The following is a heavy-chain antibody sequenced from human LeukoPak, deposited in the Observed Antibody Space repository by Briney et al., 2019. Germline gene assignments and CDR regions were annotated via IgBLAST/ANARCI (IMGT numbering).Heavy chain of an antibody. D-gene: IGHD2-2*01. V-gene: IGHV3-30-3*01. CDR1: GSTFSSYA. J-gene: IGHJ5*02. CDR2: ISYDGSNK. CDR3: ARDRRIVVVPAAADL. Sequence: GGSLRLSCAASGSTFSSYAMHWVRQAPGKGLEWVAVISYDGSNKYYADSVKGRFTMSRDNSKNTLYLQMNSLRAEDTAVYYCARDRRIVVVPAAADLWGQGTLVTVSS.